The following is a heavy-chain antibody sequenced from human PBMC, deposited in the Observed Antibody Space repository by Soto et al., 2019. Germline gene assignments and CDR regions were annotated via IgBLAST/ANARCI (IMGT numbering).Heavy chain of an antibody. D-gene: IGHD3-10*01. Sequence: EVQLVESGGGLVQPGGSLRLSCAASGFIFTDYWIHWVRQAPGKGLVWVSRIKSDESTTNYADSVWGRLTISRDNAKNTVDLQINSRRAEDTAVYDCARGARNYSYFDYWGHGNLVTVSS. CDR1: GFIFTDYW. J-gene: IGHJ4*01. CDR3: ARGARNYSYFDY. V-gene: IGHV3-74*01. CDR2: IKSDESTT.